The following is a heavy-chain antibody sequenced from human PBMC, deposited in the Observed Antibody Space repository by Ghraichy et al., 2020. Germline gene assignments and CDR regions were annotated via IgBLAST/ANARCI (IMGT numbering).Heavy chain of an antibody. V-gene: IGHV4-39*01. D-gene: IGHD5-24*01. CDR3: ARPGVGMATISPWWYFDL. CDR2: IYYSGST. CDR1: GGSISSSSYY. Sequence: SETLSLTCTVSGGSISSSSYYWGWIRQPPGKGREWIGSIYYSGSTYYNPSLKSRVTISVDKSKNQFSLKLSAVTAADTAVYYCARPGVGMATISPWWYFDLWGRGTLVTVSS. J-gene: IGHJ2*01.